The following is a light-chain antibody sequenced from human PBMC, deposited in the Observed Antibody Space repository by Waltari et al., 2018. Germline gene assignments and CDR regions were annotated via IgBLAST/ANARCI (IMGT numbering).Light chain of an antibody. V-gene: IGKV3-15*01. Sequence: EIVMTQSPVTLSVSPGERATLSCRASQSIKNNLAWYQQKPGQAPRLLISDASTRATGIPGRFSGSGSGTEFTLIISSLQSEDFAVYYCHQYNNWPPRYTFGQGTKLESK. CDR3: HQYNNWPPRYT. J-gene: IGKJ2*01. CDR2: DAS. CDR1: QSIKNN.